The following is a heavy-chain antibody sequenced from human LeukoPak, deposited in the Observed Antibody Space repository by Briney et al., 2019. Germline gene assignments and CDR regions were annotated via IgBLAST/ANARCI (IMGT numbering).Heavy chain of an antibody. J-gene: IGHJ4*02. CDR1: GFTFSSYG. CDR3: AKPYYDFWSGYPYYFDY. V-gene: IGHV3-30*02. Sequence: GGSLRLSCAASGFTFSSYGMHWVRQAPGKGLEWMAFIRYDGSNKYYADSVKGRFTISRDNSKNTLYLQMNSLRAEDTAVYYCAKPYYDFWSGYPYYFDYWGQGTLVTVSS. D-gene: IGHD3-3*01. CDR2: IRYDGSNK.